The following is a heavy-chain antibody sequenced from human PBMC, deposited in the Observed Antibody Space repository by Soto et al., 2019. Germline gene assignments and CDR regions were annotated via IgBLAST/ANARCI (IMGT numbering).Heavy chain of an antibody. CDR1: GFTFNTYV. CDR2: ISGNSANT. V-gene: IGHV3-23*01. Sequence: EVQLLESGGGLVQPGGSLRLSCAASGFTFNTYVMSWVRQAPGKGLEWVSEISGNSANTYYADSVKGRFTISRDNSKNTLYLQMNSLRADDTAVYYCAKKLGPLDGRKEPLDYWGQGTLVTVSS. CDR3: AKKLGPLDGRKEPLDY. J-gene: IGHJ4*02. D-gene: IGHD1-26*01.